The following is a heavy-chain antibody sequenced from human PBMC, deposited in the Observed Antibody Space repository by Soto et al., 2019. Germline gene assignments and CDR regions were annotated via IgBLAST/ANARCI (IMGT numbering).Heavy chain of an antibody. CDR2: ISGSGGST. CDR1: GFTFSSYA. CDR3: ASRDYYYYYGMDV. J-gene: IGHJ6*02. Sequence: GGSLRLSCAASGFTFSSYAMSWVRQAPGKGLEWVSAISGSGGSTYYADSVKGRFTISRDNSKDTLYLQTNSLRAEDTAVYYCASRDYYYYYGMDVWGQGTTVTVSS. V-gene: IGHV3-23*01.